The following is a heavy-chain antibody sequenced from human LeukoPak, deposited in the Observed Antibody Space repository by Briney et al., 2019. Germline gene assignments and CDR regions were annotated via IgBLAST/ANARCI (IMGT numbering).Heavy chain of an antibody. CDR3: ARARGYCSSTSCYSSDY. D-gene: IGHD2-2*01. Sequence: SVKVSCKVSGRTFSSYAISWVRQAPRQGLEWMGGIIPIFGTANYAQKLQGRVTITTDESTSTAYMELSSLRSEDTAVYYCARARGYCSSTSCYSSDYWGQGTLVTVSS. CDR1: GRTFSSYA. CDR2: IIPIFGTA. J-gene: IGHJ4*02. V-gene: IGHV1-69*05.